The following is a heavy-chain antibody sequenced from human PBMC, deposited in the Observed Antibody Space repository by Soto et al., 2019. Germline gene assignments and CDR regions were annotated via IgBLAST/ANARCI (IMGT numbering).Heavy chain of an antibody. CDR2: IYYSGST. Sequence: SETLSLTCTVSGGSISSYYCSWIPQPPGKGLEWIGYIYYSGSTNYNPSLKSRVTISVDTSKNQFSLKLSSVTAADTAVYYCARRWGRTFDYWGQGTLVTVSS. V-gene: IGHV4-59*08. CDR3: ARRWGRTFDY. J-gene: IGHJ4*02. CDR1: GGSISSYY. D-gene: IGHD7-27*01.